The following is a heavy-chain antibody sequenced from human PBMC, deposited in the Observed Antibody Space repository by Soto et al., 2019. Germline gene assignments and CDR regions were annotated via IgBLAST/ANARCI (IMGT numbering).Heavy chain of an antibody. Sequence: EVQLVESGGGLVQPGGSLRLSCAASGFTFSSYDMHWVRQATGKSLEWVSAIGTAGDPYYPGSVKGRFTISRENAKNSLYLQMNSLRAGDTAVYYCARGMDYGRRKGNWFDPWGQGTLVTVSS. CDR1: GFTFSSYD. J-gene: IGHJ5*02. CDR3: ARGMDYGRRKGNWFDP. V-gene: IGHV3-13*05. D-gene: IGHD4-17*01. CDR2: IGTAGDP.